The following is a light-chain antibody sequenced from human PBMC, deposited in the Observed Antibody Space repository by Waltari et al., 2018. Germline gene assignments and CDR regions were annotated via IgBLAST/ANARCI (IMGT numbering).Light chain of an antibody. V-gene: IGLV1-47*01. Sequence: QSVLTQPPSASGTPGQRVTISCSGSSSDIGDNYVYWYKPLPGTAPKLLIYGNTQRPSGVPDRFSGSKSGTSASLAISDLRSEDEADYYCAAWDDNLLYVFGTGTKVTVL. CDR2: GNT. J-gene: IGLJ1*01. CDR1: SSDIGDNY. CDR3: AAWDDNLLYV.